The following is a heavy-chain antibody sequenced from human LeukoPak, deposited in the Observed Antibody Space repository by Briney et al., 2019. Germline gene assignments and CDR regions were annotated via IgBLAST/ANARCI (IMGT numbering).Heavy chain of an antibody. CDR3: ARDLAYCGGDCPFNWFDP. CDR2: IYTSGST. Sequence: SETLSLTCTVSGGSISSYYWSWIRQPAGRGLEWIGRIYTSGSTNYNPSLKSRVTISVDKSKNQFSLKLSSVTAADTAVYYCARDLAYCGGDCPFNWFDPWGQGTLVTVSS. V-gene: IGHV4-4*07. D-gene: IGHD2-21*02. J-gene: IGHJ5*02. CDR1: GGSISSYY.